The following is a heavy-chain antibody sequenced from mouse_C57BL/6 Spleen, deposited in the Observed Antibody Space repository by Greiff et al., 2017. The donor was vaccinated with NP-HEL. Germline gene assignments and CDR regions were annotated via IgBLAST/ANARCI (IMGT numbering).Heavy chain of an antibody. D-gene: IGHD2-10*02. CDR1: GYTFTDYE. V-gene: IGHV1-15*01. J-gene: IGHJ3*01. CDR2: IDPETGGT. CDR3: TREGVWSPFAY. Sequence: QVQLKESGAELVRPGASVTLSCKASGYTFTDYEMHWVKQTPVHGLEWIGAIDPETGGTAYNQKFKGKAILTADKSSSTAYMELRSLTSEDSAVYYCTREGVWSPFAYWGQGTLVTVSA.